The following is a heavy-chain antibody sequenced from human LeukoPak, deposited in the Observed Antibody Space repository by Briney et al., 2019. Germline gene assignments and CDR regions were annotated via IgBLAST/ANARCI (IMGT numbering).Heavy chain of an antibody. Sequence: SETLSLTCTVSGGSITIYYWSWIRQPAGKGLEWIGRIYTSGSTNYNPSLKSRVTMSVDTSKNQFSLKLSSVTAADTAVYYCARPYCSGGSCYSHFDYWGQGTLVTVSS. CDR1: GGSITIYY. V-gene: IGHV4-4*07. CDR2: IYTSGST. D-gene: IGHD2-15*01. CDR3: ARPYCSGGSCYSHFDY. J-gene: IGHJ4*02.